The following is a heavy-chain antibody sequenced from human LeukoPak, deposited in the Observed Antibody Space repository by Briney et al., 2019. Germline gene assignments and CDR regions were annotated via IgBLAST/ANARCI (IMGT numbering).Heavy chain of an antibody. CDR3: ARDTGPSGTAFDS. Sequence: PSETLSLTCTVSGGSISSGDYYWSWIRQPPGKGLEWIAYMYYSGSTYYNPSLKSRVTISVDTSKNHFSLNLSSLTAADTAVYYCARDTGPSGTAFDSWGPGTLVTVSS. CDR2: MYYSGST. CDR1: GGSISSGDYY. J-gene: IGHJ4*02. D-gene: IGHD2-2*01. V-gene: IGHV4-30-4*01.